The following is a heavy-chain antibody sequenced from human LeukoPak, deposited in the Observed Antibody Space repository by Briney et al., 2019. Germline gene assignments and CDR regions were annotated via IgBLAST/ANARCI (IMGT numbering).Heavy chain of an antibody. D-gene: IGHD3-10*01. Sequence: SETLSLTCAVYGGSFSGYYWSWIRQPPGKGLEWIGEINHSGSTNYNPSLKSRVTISVDTSKNQFSLKLSSGIASDTAVYYGASPYALGGSGSYYRAKWFDPWGQGTLVTVSS. V-gene: IGHV4-34*01. CDR3: ASPYALGGSGSYYRAKWFDP. CDR2: INHSGST. J-gene: IGHJ5*02. CDR1: GGSFSGYY.